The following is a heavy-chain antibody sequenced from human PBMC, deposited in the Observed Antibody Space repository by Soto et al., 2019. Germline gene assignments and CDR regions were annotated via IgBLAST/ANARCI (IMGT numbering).Heavy chain of an antibody. D-gene: IGHD2-2*01. J-gene: IGHJ4*02. CDR2: IWYDGSNK. CDR3: ARDSSPHSYYFDY. V-gene: IGHV3-33*08. Sequence: GGSLRLSCAASGFTFSSYGMHWVRQAPGKGLEWVAVIWYDGSNKYYADSVKGRFTISRDNSKNTLYLQMNSLRAEDTAVYYCARDSSPHSYYFDYWGQGTLVTVS. CDR1: GFTFSSYG.